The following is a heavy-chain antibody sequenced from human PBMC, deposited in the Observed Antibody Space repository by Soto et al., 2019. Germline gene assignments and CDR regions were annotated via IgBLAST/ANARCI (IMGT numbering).Heavy chain of an antibody. D-gene: IGHD6-13*01. Sequence: EVQLLESGGGLVQPGGSLRLSCAASGFTFSSYAMSWVRQAPGKGLEWVSAISGSGGSTYYADSVKGRFTISRDNSKNSLNLQINSLRAEDTAVYYCAKADHSSSWPDYWGQGTLVTVSS. V-gene: IGHV3-23*01. CDR2: ISGSGGST. J-gene: IGHJ4*02. CDR3: AKADHSSSWPDY. CDR1: GFTFSSYA.